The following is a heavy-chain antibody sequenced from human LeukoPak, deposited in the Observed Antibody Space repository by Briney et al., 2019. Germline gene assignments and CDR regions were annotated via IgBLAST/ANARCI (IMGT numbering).Heavy chain of an antibody. CDR1: GGSISSYY. J-gene: IGHJ4*02. D-gene: IGHD4-17*01. V-gene: IGHV4-39*07. Sequence: SETLSLTCTVSGGSISSYYWGWIRQPPGKGLEWIGSIYYSGSTYYNPSLKSRVTISVDTSKNQFSLKLSSVTAADTAVYYCARADDYGDYGADPPLDYWGQGTLVTVSS. CDR3: ARADDYGDYGADPPLDY. CDR2: IYYSGST.